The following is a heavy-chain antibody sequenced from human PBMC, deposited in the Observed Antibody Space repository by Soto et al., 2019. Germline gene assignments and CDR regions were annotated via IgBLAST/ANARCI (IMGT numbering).Heavy chain of an antibody. CDR1: GFTFSSYA. V-gene: IGHV3-23*01. CDR2: ISGSGGST. J-gene: IGHJ4*02. D-gene: IGHD6-13*01. Sequence: GGSLRLSCAASGFTFSSYAMSWVRQAPGKGLEWVSAISGSGGSTYYADSVKGRFTISRDNSKNTLYLQMNSLRAEDTAVYYCAKDPGASSSWYYFDYWGQGTLVTVSS. CDR3: AKDPGASSSWYYFDY.